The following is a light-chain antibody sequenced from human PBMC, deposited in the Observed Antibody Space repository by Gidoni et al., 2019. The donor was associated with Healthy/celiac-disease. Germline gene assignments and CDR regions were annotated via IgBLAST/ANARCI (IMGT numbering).Light chain of an antibody. V-gene: IGKV3-15*01. CDR2: GAS. CDR1: QSVSSN. Sequence: EIVMTQSPATLSVSPGERATLSCRASQSVSSNLAWYQQKPGQAPRLLIYGASTRATGIPARFSGSGSGTEFTLTISSLQYEDFAVYYCQQYNNWPGTFXXXTKLEIK. J-gene: IGKJ2*01. CDR3: QQYNNWPGT.